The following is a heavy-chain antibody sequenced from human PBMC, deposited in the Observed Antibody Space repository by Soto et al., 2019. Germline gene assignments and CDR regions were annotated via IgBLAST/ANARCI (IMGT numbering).Heavy chain of an antibody. CDR3: ARRERDDAFDI. J-gene: IGHJ3*02. CDR1: GGSISSYY. CDR2: IYYSGST. V-gene: IGHV4-59*08. Sequence: SETLSLTCTVSGGSISSYYWSWIRQPPGKGLEWIGYIYYSGSTNYNPSLKSRVTISVDTSKNQFSLKLSSVTAADTAVYYCARRERDDAFDIWGQGTMITVSS.